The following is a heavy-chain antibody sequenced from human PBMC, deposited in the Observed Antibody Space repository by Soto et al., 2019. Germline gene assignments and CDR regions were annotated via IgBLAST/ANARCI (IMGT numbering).Heavy chain of an antibody. J-gene: IGHJ4*02. Sequence: QVQLVESGGGVVQPGRSLRLSCAASGFTFSSYGMHWVRQAPGKGLEWVAVISYDGSNKYYADSVKGRFTISRDNSKNTLYLQMNSLRAEDTAVYYCAKPTYYYDSSTFDYWGQGTLVIVSS. V-gene: IGHV3-30*18. CDR3: AKPTYYYDSSTFDY. CDR1: GFTFSSYG. D-gene: IGHD3-22*01. CDR2: ISYDGSNK.